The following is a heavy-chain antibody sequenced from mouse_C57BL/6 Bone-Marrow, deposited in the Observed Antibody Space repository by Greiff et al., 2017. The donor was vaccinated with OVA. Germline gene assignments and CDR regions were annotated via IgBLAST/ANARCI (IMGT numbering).Heavy chain of an antibody. CDR2: IYPGDGDT. CDR1: GSAFRSSW. V-gene: IGHV1-82*01. CDR3: ARWGDAAWFAY. J-gene: IGHJ3*01. Sequence: QVQLQQSGPELVKPGASVKISCKASGSAFRSSWMNWVKQRPGQGLEWIGRIYPGDGDTNYNGRFKGKGTLTADKSSSTAYMQLSSLTSEDSAVYFCARWGDAAWFAYWGQGTLVTVSA. D-gene: IGHD2-13*01.